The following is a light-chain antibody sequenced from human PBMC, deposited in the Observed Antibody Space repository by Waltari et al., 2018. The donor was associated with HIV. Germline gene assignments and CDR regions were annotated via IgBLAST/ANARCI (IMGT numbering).Light chain of an antibody. CDR2: QSS. J-gene: IGKJ1*01. CDR1: QTVNMW. V-gene: IGKV1-5*03. Sequence: DIQLTQSPSTLSTSVGDRVIITCRASQTVNMWLAWYQQKLGRAPRVIIYQSSTLENGVPSRFSGSASGVDFTLTISSLQPEDLGTYYCQQYNSLPWTFGQGTRVEV. CDR3: QQYNSLPWT.